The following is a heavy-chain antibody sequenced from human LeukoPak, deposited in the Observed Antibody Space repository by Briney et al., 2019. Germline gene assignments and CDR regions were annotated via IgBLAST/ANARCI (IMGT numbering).Heavy chain of an antibody. CDR2: IYSGGST. CDR1: GFTVSSNY. D-gene: IGHD3-16*01. CDR3: ASADYDYVWGSPRRAFDI. J-gene: IGHJ3*02. Sequence: GGSLRLSCAASGFTVSSNYMSWVRQAPGKGLEWVSVIYSGGSTYYADSVKGRFTISRHNSKNTLYLQMNSLRAEDTAVYYCASADYDYVWGSPRRAFDIWGQGTMVTVSS. V-gene: IGHV3-53*04.